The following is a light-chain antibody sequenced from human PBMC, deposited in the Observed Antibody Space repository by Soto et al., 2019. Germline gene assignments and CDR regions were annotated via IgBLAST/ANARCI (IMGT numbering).Light chain of an antibody. Sequence: QSALTQPASVSGPPGQSITISCTGTSSDVGGYNYVSWYQQHPGKAPKLMIFEVSNRPSGLSIRFSASKSGNTASLTISGLQAEDEAHYYCSSYTSSGTWVFGGGTKLTVL. CDR3: SSYTSSGTWV. CDR2: EVS. V-gene: IGLV2-14*01. CDR1: SSDVGGYNY. J-gene: IGLJ3*02.